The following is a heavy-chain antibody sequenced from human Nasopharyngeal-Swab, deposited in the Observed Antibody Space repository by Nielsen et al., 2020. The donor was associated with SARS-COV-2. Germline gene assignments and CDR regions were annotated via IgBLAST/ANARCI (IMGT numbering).Heavy chain of an antibody. CDR2: INSDGSST. CDR3: ARAGYDFGLGY. Sequence: GGSLRLSCAASGFTFSSYWMHWVRQAPGKGLVWVSRINSDGSSTSYADSVKGRFTISRDNAKNTLYLQMNSLRAEDTAVYYCARAGYDFGLGYWGQGTPVTVSS. J-gene: IGHJ4*02. D-gene: IGHD5-12*01. CDR1: GFTFSSYW. V-gene: IGHV3-74*01.